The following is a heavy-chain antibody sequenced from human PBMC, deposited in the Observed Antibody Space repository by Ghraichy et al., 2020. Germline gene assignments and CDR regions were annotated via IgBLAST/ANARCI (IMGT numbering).Heavy chain of an antibody. J-gene: IGHJ5*01. D-gene: IGHD3-10*01. CDR2: MSSSGAA. CDR1: DDSIYDREHF. Sequence: LSLTCTVSDDSIYDREHFWTWIRQPPGMGLEWIGYMSSSGAAHFNPSLKSRASLSVDTSMRQFSLRLRSVTVADSAVYYCARKASGSYYTNFDSWGQGILVTVSS. V-gene: IGHV4-30-4*08. CDR3: ARKASGSYYTNFDS.